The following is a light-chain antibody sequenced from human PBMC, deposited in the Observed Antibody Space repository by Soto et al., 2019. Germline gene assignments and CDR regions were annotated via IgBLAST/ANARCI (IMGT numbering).Light chain of an antibody. CDR2: AAS. Sequence: QMTQSPSSLSASVGEKIIITCRASRDVGSDVSWYQQKPGQAPKLLIYAASNLYTGVPSRFSGSRSGTEFTLPISRLQPDDFATYFCHSRAFGQGTRLEIK. CDR3: HSRA. CDR1: RDVGSD. J-gene: IGKJ5*01. V-gene: IGKV1-6*01.